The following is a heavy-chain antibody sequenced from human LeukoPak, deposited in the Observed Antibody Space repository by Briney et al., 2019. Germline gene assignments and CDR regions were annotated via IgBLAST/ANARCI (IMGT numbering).Heavy chain of an antibody. D-gene: IGHD5-18*01. J-gene: IGHJ5*02. V-gene: IGHV4-34*01. CDR2: INHSGST. CDR3: ARGRPFNTAMVKAWFDP. CDR1: GGSFSGYY. Sequence: SETLSLTCAVYGGSFSGYYWSWIRQPPGKGLEWIGEINHSGSTNCNPSLKSRVTISVDTSKNQFSLKLSSVTAADTAVYYCARGRPFNTAMVKAWFDPWGQGTLVTVSS.